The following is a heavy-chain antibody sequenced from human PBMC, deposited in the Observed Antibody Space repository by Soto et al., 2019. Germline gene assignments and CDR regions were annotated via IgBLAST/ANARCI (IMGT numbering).Heavy chain of an antibody. D-gene: IGHD2-15*01. CDR3: ARRWGSAADY. J-gene: IGHJ4*02. CDR1: GGSIISSSYY. CDR2: IYYSGTT. V-gene: IGHV4-39*01. Sequence: XXTLSLPFTVSGGSIISSSYYWGLIRQPPGKGLEWIGTIYYSGTTYYNPSLKSRVTISVDTSKDQFSLKLSSVSAADTAVYYCARRWGSAADYWGQGTLVTVSS.